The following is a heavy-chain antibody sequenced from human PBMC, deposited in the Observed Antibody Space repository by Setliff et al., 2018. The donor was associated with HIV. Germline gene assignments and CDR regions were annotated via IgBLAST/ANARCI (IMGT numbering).Heavy chain of an antibody. CDR3: ARGQSNSWYVRVPYYMDV. J-gene: IGHJ6*03. Sequence: PGESLTISCAPSGFTVSSNYMTWVRQAPGKGLEWVSVIYSNGNTLYADSVKGRFTSSRDNSKNTLYLQMNNLRAEDTAVYHCARGQSNSWYVRVPYYMDVWGKGTTVTVSS. D-gene: IGHD6-13*01. CDR2: IYSNGNT. V-gene: IGHV3-66*02. CDR1: GFTVSSNY.